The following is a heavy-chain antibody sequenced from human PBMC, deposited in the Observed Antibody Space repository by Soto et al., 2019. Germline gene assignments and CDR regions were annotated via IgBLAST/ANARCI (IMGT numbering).Heavy chain of an antibody. Sequence: EVQLVESGGGLVKPGGSLRLSCAASGFTFSSYSMNWVRQAPGKGLEWVSSISSSSSYIYYADSVKGRFTISRDNAKNSLYLEMNSLRAEDTAVYYCARDGGGYDIDYWGQGTLVTVSS. D-gene: IGHD5-12*01. CDR3: ARDGGGYDIDY. V-gene: IGHV3-21*01. CDR1: GFTFSSYS. J-gene: IGHJ4*02. CDR2: ISSSSSYI.